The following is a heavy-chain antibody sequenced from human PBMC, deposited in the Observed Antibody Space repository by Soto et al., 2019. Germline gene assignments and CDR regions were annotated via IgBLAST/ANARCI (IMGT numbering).Heavy chain of an antibody. CDR3: ARMESFGSLNWFDP. CDR2: MNPGSGDT. CDR1: GYTFTNND. V-gene: IGHV1-8*02. Sequence: ASVKVSCKASGYTFTNNDVSWVRRATGQGLEWMGWMNPGSGDTGYAQKFQGRVTMTRGISIATAYMELNSLTSEDTAIYYCARMESFGSLNWFDPWGQGTLVTVSS. J-gene: IGHJ5*02. D-gene: IGHD5-18*01.